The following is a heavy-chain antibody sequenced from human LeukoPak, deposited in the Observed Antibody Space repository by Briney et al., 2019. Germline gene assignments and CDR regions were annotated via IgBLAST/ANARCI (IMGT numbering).Heavy chain of an antibody. Sequence: SETLSLTCTVSGGSISSYYGTWIRQPPGKGLEWIGYIYYSGSTNYNPSLKSRVTISVDTSKNQFSLKLRSVTAADTAVYSCARDSDGYDAFDIWGQGTMVTVSS. CDR1: GGSISSYY. J-gene: IGHJ3*02. D-gene: IGHD5-12*01. CDR2: IYYSGST. CDR3: ARDSDGYDAFDI. V-gene: IGHV4-59*12.